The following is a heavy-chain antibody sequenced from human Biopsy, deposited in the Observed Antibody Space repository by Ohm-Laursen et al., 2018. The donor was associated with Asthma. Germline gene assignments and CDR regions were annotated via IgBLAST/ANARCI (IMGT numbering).Heavy chain of an antibody. V-gene: IGHV4-39*02. Sequence: GTLSLTCIVSGDAMSTSGSYWGWIRQSQGKGLEWIGSIYYSGRTYYSPSLESRVTISANTSKNHFSLKVTSVTAADTAVYYCARAVSSSSYWYFDLWGRGDLVTVSS. CDR2: IYYSGRT. CDR3: ARAVSSSSYWYFDL. CDR1: GDAMSTSGSY. D-gene: IGHD6-6*01. J-gene: IGHJ2*01.